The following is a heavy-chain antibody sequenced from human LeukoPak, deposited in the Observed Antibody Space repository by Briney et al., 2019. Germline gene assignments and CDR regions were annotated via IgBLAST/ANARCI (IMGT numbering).Heavy chain of an antibody. V-gene: IGHV3-33*06. CDR2: IWDDGSET. Sequence: GGALRLSFAGSGFTLSRLAMHRVRQAPGKGLGGGANIWDDGSETLYADSVRGRFTISRDNSKNMLYLQMSSLRAEDTAVYYCAKTRDRGGYILDFWGQGTLVTVSS. CDR1: GFTLSRLA. CDR3: AKTRDRGGYILDF. D-gene: IGHD5-24*01. J-gene: IGHJ4*02.